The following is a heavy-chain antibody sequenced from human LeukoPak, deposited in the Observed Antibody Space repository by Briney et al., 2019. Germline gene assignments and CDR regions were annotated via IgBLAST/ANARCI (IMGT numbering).Heavy chain of an antibody. Sequence: PGGTLRLSCAASGFTFSSYGMSWVRQAPGKGLEWVSLISGSGGSTYYADSVKGRFTISRDNSKNTLYLQMNSLRAEDTAVYYCARGQWLARGAYYFDYWGQETLVTVSS. CDR1: GFTFSSYG. V-gene: IGHV3-23*01. J-gene: IGHJ4*02. D-gene: IGHD6-19*01. CDR2: ISGSGGST. CDR3: ARGQWLARGAYYFDY.